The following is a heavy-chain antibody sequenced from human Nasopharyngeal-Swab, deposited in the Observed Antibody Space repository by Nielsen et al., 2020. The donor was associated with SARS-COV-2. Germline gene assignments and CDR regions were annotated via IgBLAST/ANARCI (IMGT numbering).Heavy chain of an antibody. Sequence: SQTLSLTCAISGDSVSSISAAWNWIRQSPSRGLEWLGRTYYRSKWYNDYAVSVKSRITINPDTSKNQFSLHLNSVTPEDTAVYYCARARGACGDYYYYYYTDVWGKGTTVTVSS. CDR3: ARARGACGDYYYYYYTDV. CDR1: GDSVSSISAA. V-gene: IGHV6-1*01. J-gene: IGHJ6*03. D-gene: IGHD4-17*01. CDR2: TYYRSKWYN.